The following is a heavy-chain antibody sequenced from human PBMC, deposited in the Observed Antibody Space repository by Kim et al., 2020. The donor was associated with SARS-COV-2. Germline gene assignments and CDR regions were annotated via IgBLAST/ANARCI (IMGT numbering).Heavy chain of an antibody. J-gene: IGHJ4*02. Sequence: SETLSLTCTVSGGSVSSGSYYWSWIRQPPGKGLEWIGYIYYSGSTNYNPSLKSRVTISVDTSKNQFSLKLSSVTAADTAVYYCARVVVVAGYINWGQGTLVTVSS. CDR3: ARVVVVAGYIN. V-gene: IGHV4-61*01. D-gene: IGHD2-15*01. CDR1: GGSVSSGSYY. CDR2: IYYSGST.